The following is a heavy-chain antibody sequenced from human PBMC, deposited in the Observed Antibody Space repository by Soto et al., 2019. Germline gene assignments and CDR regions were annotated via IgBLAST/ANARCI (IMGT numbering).Heavy chain of an antibody. Sequence: PSPALSLTCAISGDSVSSSSVTWNWIRQSPSRGLEWLGRTYYRSKWYNDYAESVKSRITINPDTSKNQFSLHLNSVTPEDTAVYYCVRLIGNSWLDFWGQGTLVTVS. CDR2: TYYRSKWYN. J-gene: IGHJ5*01. CDR1: GDSVSSSSVT. D-gene: IGHD1-26*01. V-gene: IGHV6-1*01. CDR3: VRLIGNSWLDF.